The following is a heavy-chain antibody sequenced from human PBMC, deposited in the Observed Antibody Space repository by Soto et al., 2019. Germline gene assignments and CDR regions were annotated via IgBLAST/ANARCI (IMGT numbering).Heavy chain of an antibody. CDR3: ACLSRPVDY. J-gene: IGHJ4*02. Sequence: SETLSLTCTVSGGSISSGGYYWSWIRQHPGKGLEWIGYIYYNGSTYYNPSLNSRVTISVDTSKNQFSLKLSSVTAAVTAVYYGACLSRPVDYWGQGTLVTVSS. CDR1: GGSISSGGYY. D-gene: IGHD6-6*01. CDR2: IYYNGST. V-gene: IGHV4-31*03.